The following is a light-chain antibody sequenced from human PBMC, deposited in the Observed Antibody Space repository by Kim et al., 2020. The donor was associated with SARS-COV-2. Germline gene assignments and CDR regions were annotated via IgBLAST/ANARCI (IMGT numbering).Light chain of an antibody. V-gene: IGLV3-19*01. Sequence: VDLGQTVRITCQGDSRRSYYATGNQQKPGKAPILVSYGKNNRPSGIPDRFSGSSSGNTASLTITGTQAGDEADYYCNSRDSNDNVVFGGGTQLTVL. CDR2: GKN. CDR1: SRRSYY. CDR3: NSRDSNDNVV. J-gene: IGLJ2*01.